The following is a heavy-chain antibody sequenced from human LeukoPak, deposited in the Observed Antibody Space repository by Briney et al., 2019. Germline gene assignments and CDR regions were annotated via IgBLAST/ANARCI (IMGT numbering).Heavy chain of an antibody. J-gene: IGHJ4*02. CDR1: GYSFTDYY. Sequence: GASVKVSCKTSGYSFTDYYMHWVRQAPGQGLEWMGRINPNSGGTSSAQKFQGRVTMTRDTSITTVYMEVSWLRSDDTAVYYCARDPYYDILTGYPVLDWGQGTLVTVSS. CDR2: INPNSGGT. D-gene: IGHD3-9*01. CDR3: ARDPYYDILTGYPVLD. V-gene: IGHV1-2*06.